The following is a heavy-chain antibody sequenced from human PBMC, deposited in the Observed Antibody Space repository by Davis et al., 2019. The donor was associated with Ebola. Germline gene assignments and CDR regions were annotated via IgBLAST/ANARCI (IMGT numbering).Heavy chain of an antibody. CDR1: GYTFTSYG. V-gene: IGHV1-18*01. CDR3: ARKILWYGMDV. D-gene: IGHD3-10*01. Sequence: ASVKVSCKASGYTFTSYGISWVRQAPGQGLEWMGWISAYNGNTNYAQKPQGRVTMTTDTSTSTAYMEPRSLRSDDTAVYYCARKILWYGMDVWGQGTTVTVSS. J-gene: IGHJ6*02. CDR2: ISAYNGNT.